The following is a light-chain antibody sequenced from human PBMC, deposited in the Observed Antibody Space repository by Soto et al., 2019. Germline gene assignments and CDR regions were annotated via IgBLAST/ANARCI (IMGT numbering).Light chain of an antibody. CDR3: QQYSTFPRT. CDR2: DAS. V-gene: IGKV1-5*01. CDR1: QSSSKW. J-gene: IGKJ1*01. Sequence: DIQMTHAPSTLSASVGDRVVITCRASQSSSKWLAWYQQKPGRAPNFLIYDASTLESGVPSRFSGSGSGTEFTLTITNLQPDDFATFYCQQYSTFPRTFGQGTQVDIK.